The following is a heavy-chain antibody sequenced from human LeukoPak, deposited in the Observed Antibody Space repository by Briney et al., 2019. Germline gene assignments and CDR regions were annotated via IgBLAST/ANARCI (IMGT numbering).Heavy chain of an antibody. D-gene: IGHD3-10*01. CDR3: ARDVHFSYPIGNAFDI. Sequence: GGSLRLSCAASGFTVSSDYMSWVRQAPGKGLEWVSVIYSGGSTYYADSVKGRFTISRDNSKNTLYLQMNSLRAEDTAVYYCARDVHFSYPIGNAFDIWGQGTMVTVSS. V-gene: IGHV3-53*01. J-gene: IGHJ3*02. CDR1: GFTVSSDY. CDR2: IYSGGST.